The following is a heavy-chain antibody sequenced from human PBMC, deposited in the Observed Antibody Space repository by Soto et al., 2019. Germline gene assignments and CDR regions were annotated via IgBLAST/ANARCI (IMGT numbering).Heavy chain of an antibody. Sequence: GGSLRLSCAASGFTFSSYAMSWVRQAPGKGLEWVSAISGSGGSTYYADSVKGWFTISRDNSKNTLYLQMNSLRAEDTAFYVVRGYCTNVVCYIGYSSCWYAPLPFDYWGQGTLVTVSS. D-gene: IGHD2-8*01. CDR2: ISGSGGST. V-gene: IGHV3-23*01. CDR1: GFTFSSYA. J-gene: IGHJ4*02. CDR3: RGYCTNVVCYIGYSSCWYAPLPFDY.